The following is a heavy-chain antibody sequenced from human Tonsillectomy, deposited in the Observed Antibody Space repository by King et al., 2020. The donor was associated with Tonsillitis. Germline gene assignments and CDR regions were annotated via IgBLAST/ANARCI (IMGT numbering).Heavy chain of an antibody. J-gene: IGHJ4*02. Sequence: VTLKESGPVLVKPTETLTLTCTVSGFSLSNARMGVSWIRQPPGKALEWLAHIFSNDEKSYSTSLKSRLTISKDTSKSQVVLTMTNMDPVDTATYYCARMEDDFWSGYYVPGKYYFDYWGQGTLVTVSS. CDR2: IFSNDEK. CDR3: ARMEDDFWSGYYVPGKYYFDY. V-gene: IGHV2-26*01. CDR1: GFSLSNARMG. D-gene: IGHD3-3*01.